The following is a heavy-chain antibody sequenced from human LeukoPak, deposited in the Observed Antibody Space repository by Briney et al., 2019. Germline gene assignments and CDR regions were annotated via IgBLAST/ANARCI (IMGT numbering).Heavy chain of an antibody. CDR3: AREHCGGDTCYSDY. Sequence: GGSLRLSCAASGFTFSSYSTNWVRQAPGKGLEWVSSISSSSSYIYYADSVKGRFTISRDNSKSSLYLQMNSLRAEDTAVYYCAREHCGGDTCYSDYWGQGTLVTVSS. J-gene: IGHJ4*02. CDR1: GFTFSSYS. D-gene: IGHD2-21*01. V-gene: IGHV3-21*06. CDR2: ISSSSSYI.